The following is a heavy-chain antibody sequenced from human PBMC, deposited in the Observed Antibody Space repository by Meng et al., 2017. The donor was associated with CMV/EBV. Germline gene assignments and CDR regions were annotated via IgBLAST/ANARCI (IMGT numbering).Heavy chain of an antibody. CDR3: AKEGTGRVTAVGATLFDY. Sequence: GESLKISCAASGFTFSSYAMSWVRQAPGKGLEWVSAISGSGGSTYYADSVKGRFTISRDNSKNTLYLQMNSLRAEDTAVYYCAKEGTGRVTAVGATLFDYWGQGTLVTVSS. J-gene: IGHJ4*02. CDR1: GFTFSSYA. D-gene: IGHD1-26*01. V-gene: IGHV3-23*01. CDR2: ISGSGGST.